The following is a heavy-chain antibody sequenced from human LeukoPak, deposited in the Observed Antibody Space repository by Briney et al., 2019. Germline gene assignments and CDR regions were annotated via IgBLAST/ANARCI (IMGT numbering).Heavy chain of an antibody. CDR1: GYSISSGYY. CDR3: ARGKAAAGRRFDP. D-gene: IGHD6-13*01. V-gene: IGHV4-38-2*02. CDR2: IYHSGRT. Sequence: SETLSLTCTVSGYSISSGYYWGWIRQPPGKGLEWIGSIYHSGRTYYNPSLKSRVTISVDTSKNQFSLKLSSVTAADTAVYYCARGKAAAGRRFDPWGQGTLVTVSS. J-gene: IGHJ5*02.